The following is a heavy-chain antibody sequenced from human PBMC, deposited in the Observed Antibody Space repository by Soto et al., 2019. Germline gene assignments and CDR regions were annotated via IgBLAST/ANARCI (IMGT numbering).Heavy chain of an antibody. CDR2: IRSKAYGGTT. CDR1: GFTFGDYA. D-gene: IGHD4-17*01. V-gene: IGHV3-49*03. CDR3: TRSLSRLLLAYGDYELFDY. Sequence: PGGSLRLSCTASGFTFGDYAMSWFRQAPGKGLEWVGFIRSKAYGGTTEYAASVKGRFTISRDDSKSIAYLQMNSLKTEDTAVYYCTRSLSRLLLAYGDYELFDYWGQGTLVTVSS. J-gene: IGHJ4*02.